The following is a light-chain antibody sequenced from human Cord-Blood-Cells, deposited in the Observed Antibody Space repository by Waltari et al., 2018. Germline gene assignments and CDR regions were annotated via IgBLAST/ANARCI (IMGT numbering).Light chain of an antibody. CDR1: SGHSSYA. J-gene: IGLJ3*02. Sequence: QLVLTQSPSASASLGVSVKLTCTLSSGHSSYAIAWHQQQPEKGPRYLMKLNSDGSHSKGDGIPDRFSGSSSGAERYLTISSLQSEDEADYYCQTWGTGIRGVFGGGTKLTVL. CDR3: QTWGTGIRGV. CDR2: LNSDGSH. V-gene: IGLV4-69*01.